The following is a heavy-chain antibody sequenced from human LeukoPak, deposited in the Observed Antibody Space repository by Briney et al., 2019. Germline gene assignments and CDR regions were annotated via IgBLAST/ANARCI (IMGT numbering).Heavy chain of an antibody. J-gene: IGHJ4*02. V-gene: IGHV3-30*18. Sequence: PGRSLRLSCAASGFTFSSYGMHWVRQAPGKGLEWVAVISYDGSNKYYADSVKGRFTISRDNSKNTLYLQMNSLRAEDTAVYYCAKDLMGCSSTSCYEGTNWGQGTLVTVSS. CDR1: GFTFSSYG. D-gene: IGHD2-2*01. CDR2: ISYDGSNK. CDR3: AKDLMGCSSTSCYEGTN.